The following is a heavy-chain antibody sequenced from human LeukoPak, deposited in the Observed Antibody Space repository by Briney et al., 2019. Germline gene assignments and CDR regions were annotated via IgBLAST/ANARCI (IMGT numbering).Heavy chain of an antibody. CDR3: ARAVVVARGLMAYFDY. Sequence: SVKVSCRASGGTFSFYAINWVRQAPGQGLEWMGRIIPIPGMANYAQKFQGRVTITADSSTSTAYMEVSSLRSEDTAVYYCARAVVVARGLMAYFDYWGQGTLVTVSS. CDR1: GGTFSFYA. V-gene: IGHV1-69*04. CDR2: IIPIPGMA. J-gene: IGHJ4*02. D-gene: IGHD3-10*01.